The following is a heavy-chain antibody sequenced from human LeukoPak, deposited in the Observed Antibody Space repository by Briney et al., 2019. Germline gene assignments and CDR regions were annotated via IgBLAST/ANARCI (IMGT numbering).Heavy chain of an antibody. CDR1: GYTFTGYY. CDR3: ARAGHIVMVLDAFDI. Sequence: ASVKVSCKASGYTFTGYYMHLVRQAPGQGLEWMGWINPNSGGTNYAQKFQGRVTMTRDTSISTAYMELSRLRSDDTAVYYCARAGHIVMVLDAFDIGGQGTMVTVSS. J-gene: IGHJ3*02. V-gene: IGHV1-2*02. CDR2: INPNSGGT. D-gene: IGHD2-15*01.